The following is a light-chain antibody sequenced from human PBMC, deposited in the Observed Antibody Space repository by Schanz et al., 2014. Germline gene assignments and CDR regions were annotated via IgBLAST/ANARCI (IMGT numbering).Light chain of an antibody. CDR1: SNDVGGYNY. J-gene: IGLJ3*02. Sequence: QSALTQPRSVAGSPGLSVTISCTGTSNDVGGYNYVSWYQQYPGKAPKLTIYDVTKRPSGVPDRFSGSKSGNAASLTISGLQAEDESDYYCSSFTSTNTWVFGGGTKLTVL. CDR2: DVT. CDR3: SSFTSTNTWV. V-gene: IGLV2-11*01.